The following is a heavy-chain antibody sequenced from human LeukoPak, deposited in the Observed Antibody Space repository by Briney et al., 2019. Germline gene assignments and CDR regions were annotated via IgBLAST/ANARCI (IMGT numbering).Heavy chain of an antibody. CDR3: TRKSGGWQRKMDDWFDP. D-gene: IGHD2-2*03. J-gene: IGHJ5*02. V-gene: IGHV3-30*04. Sequence: GGSLRLSCAASGFTFSSYAMHWVRQAPDKGLEYVAVISNDGTYKYYGASVKGRFTISRDNSKNTLYLQMDSLRSEDTAVYSCTRKSGGWQRKMDDWFDPWGRGTLVIVSS. CDR2: ISNDGTYK. CDR1: GFTFSSYA.